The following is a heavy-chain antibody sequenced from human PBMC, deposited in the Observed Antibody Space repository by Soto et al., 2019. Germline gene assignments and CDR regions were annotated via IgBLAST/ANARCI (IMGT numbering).Heavy chain of an antibody. D-gene: IGHD5-12*01. Sequence: VQLQESGPGLVKPSETLSLTCTVSGDSIRSNYWYWIRQPPGQGLEWIGYIFYSGSTYYNPSLKSRVTISLDTSENQFSLKLTSVTAADTAVYDCSGGPWLQGAIHTWGQGTMVTVSS. CDR3: SGGPWLQGAIHT. V-gene: IGHV4-59*01. CDR1: GDSIRSNY. CDR2: IFYSGST. J-gene: IGHJ3*02.